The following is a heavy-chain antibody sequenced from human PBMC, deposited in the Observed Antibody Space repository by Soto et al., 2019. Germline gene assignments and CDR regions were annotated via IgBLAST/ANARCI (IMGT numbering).Heavy chain of an antibody. V-gene: IGHV4-34*08. CDR2: INHSGST. CDR1: GGTFSGYC. D-gene: IGHD6-19*01. J-gene: IGHJ4*02. Sequence: SETLSLTCAVYGGTFSGYCWSWIRQTPGKGLEWIGEINHSGSTNYNPSLKSRVTISVDTSKNQFSLKLSSVTAADTAVYYCATSGYSSGWYSRKPDYWGQGTLVTVSS. CDR3: ATSGYSSGWYSRKPDY.